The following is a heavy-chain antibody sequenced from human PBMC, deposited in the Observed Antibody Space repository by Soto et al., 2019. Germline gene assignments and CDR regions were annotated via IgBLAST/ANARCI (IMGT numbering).Heavy chain of an antibody. J-gene: IGHJ4*02. CDR3: AKGKVIYSTDYFDY. CDR1: GFTFSSYA. CDR2: ITGSGDYT. V-gene: IGHV3-23*01. D-gene: IGHD6-13*01. Sequence: GGSLRLSCAASGFTFSSYAMSWVRQATGRGVEWVSSITGSGDYTYYADSVKGRFTFSRDNSKNTLFLQMNSLRAEDTALYYCAKGKVIYSTDYFDYWGQGTLVTVSS.